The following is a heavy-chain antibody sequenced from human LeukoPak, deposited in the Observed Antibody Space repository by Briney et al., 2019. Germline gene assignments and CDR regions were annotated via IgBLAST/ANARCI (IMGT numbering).Heavy chain of an antibody. CDR1: GGSISSYY. V-gene: IGHV4-4*07. CDR3: ARVGRGYYDSSGYYVDY. D-gene: IGHD3-22*01. J-gene: IGHJ4*02. CDR2: IYSGST. Sequence: SETLSLTCTVSGGSISSYYWSWIRQPAGKGLEWIGRIYSGSTNYNPSLKSRVTMSVDTSKNQFSLKLSSVTAADTAVYYCARVGRGYYDSSGYYVDYWGQGTLVTVSS.